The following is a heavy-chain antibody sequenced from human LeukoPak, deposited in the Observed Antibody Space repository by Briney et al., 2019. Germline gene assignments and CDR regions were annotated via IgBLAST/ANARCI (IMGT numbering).Heavy chain of an antibody. CDR2: IFYRGST. D-gene: IGHD3-16*01. CDR3: AEGGELDGAFDL. V-gene: IGHV4-59*01. J-gene: IGHJ3*01. CDR1: GVSISSYY. Sequence: SETLSLTCTVSGVSISSYYWSRIRQPPGKGLECIGFIFYRGSTKYNPSLKSRVTISVDTSKNQLSLTLSSVTAADTAIYYCAEGGELDGAFDLWGQGTMVTVSS.